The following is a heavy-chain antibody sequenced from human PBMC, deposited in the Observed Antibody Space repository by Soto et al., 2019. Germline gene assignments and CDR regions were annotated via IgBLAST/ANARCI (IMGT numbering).Heavy chain of an antibody. CDR2: INTDGSIT. CDR3: ARDNNGLHY. CDR1: GLIFSNYK. Sequence: EVQLVESGGGLVQPGGSLRLSCAASGLIFSNYKMHWVRQAPGKGLVWVSRINTDGSITDYADSVKGRFTVSRDNAKNTMYLQMNSLTADDTAVYYFARDNNGLHYWGQGTLVTVSS. D-gene: IGHD2-8*01. J-gene: IGHJ4*02. V-gene: IGHV3-74*01.